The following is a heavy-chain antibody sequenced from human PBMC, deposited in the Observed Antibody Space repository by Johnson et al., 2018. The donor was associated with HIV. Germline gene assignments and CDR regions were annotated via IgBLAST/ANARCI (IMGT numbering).Heavy chain of an antibody. D-gene: IGHD1-26*01. CDR1: GFTFDDYA. J-gene: IGHJ3*02. Sequence: VQLVESGGGVVQPGRSLRLSCAASGFTFDDYAMHWVRQAPGKGLEWVSAIGTAGATYYQGSVKGRFTISRENAKNSLYLQMNSLRAGDTAVYYCARGIVGATYAFDIWGQGTMVTVSS. CDR2: IGTAGAT. CDR3: ARGIVGATYAFDI. V-gene: IGHV3-13*01.